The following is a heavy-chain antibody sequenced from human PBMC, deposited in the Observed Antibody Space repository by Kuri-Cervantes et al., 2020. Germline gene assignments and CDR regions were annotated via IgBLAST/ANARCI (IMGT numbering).Heavy chain of an antibody. V-gene: IGHV4-39*07. J-gene: IGHJ4*02. CDR2: IYYSGST. D-gene: IGHD3-10*01. CDR1: GGSISSSSYY. Sequence: SETLSLTCTVSGGSISSSSYYWGWIRQPPGKGLEWIGSIYYSGSTYYNPSLKSRVTISVDTSKNQFSLKLSSVTAADTAVYYCARGATMVRGVIITFEHFDYWGQGTLVTVSS. CDR3: ARGATMVRGVIITFEHFDY.